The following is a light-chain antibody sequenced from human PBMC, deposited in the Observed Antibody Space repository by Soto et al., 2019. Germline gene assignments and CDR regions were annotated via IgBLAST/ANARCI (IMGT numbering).Light chain of an antibody. CDR3: CSYAGSSTDVI. Sequence: QSALTQPASVSGSPGQSITISCTGTSSDVGSYNLVSWYQQHPGRAPKLMIYEITKRPSGVSDRFSGSKSGNTASLTISGLQAEDEAYYHCCSYAGSSTDVIFGGGTKLTVL. V-gene: IGLV2-23*02. CDR2: EIT. J-gene: IGLJ2*01. CDR1: SSDVGSYNL.